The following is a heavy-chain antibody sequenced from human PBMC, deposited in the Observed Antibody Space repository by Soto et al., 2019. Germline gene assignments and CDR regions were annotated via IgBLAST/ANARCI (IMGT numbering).Heavy chain of an antibody. J-gene: IGHJ3*02. V-gene: IGHV4-59*08. D-gene: IGHD6-13*01. CDR1: DGSISSYY. CDR3: ASLIAAANI. Sequence: QVQLQESGPGLVKPSETLSLTCTVSDGSISSYYWSWIRQPPGKGLEWIGYVYYSGGTNYNPSLKSRVTISVDTSKNQFSLKLSSVTAAHTAVYYCASLIAAANIWGQGTMVSVSS. CDR2: VYYSGGT.